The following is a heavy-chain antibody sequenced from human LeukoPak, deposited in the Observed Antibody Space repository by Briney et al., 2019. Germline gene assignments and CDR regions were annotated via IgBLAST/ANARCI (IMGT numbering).Heavy chain of an antibody. J-gene: IGHJ4*02. D-gene: IGHD5-18*01. Sequence: SETLSLTCTVSGASITNSPYYWGWIRQPPGKGLEWIATVYYTGSTYYNPSLKSRVTISVDTSKNQFSLKLSSVTAADTAVYYCARDHGYSYGFFDCWGQGTLVTVSS. V-gene: IGHV4-39*07. CDR3: ARDHGYSYGFFDC. CDR2: VYYTGST. CDR1: GASITNSPYY.